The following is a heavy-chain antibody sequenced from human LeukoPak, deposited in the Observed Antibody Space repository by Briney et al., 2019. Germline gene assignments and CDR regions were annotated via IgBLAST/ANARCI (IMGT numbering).Heavy chain of an antibody. CDR1: GGSISSGTYY. Sequence: SETLSLTCTVSGGSISSGTYYWGWIRQPPGKGLEWIGSIYYSGSTYYNPSLKSRVTISVDTSKNQFSLKLSSVTAADTAVYYCARDGGSSWGQGTLVTVSS. CDR3: ARDGGSS. D-gene: IGHD3-16*01. CDR2: IYYSGST. J-gene: IGHJ5*02. V-gene: IGHV4-39*02.